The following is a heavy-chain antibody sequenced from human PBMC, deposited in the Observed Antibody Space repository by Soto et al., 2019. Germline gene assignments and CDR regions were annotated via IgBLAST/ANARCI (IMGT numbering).Heavy chain of an antibody. J-gene: IGHJ5*02. D-gene: IGHD3-22*01. CDR1: GFSLSVYGVR. V-gene: IGHV2-5*01. CDR3: AHTKDSSGFLTS. CDR2: IHWNDDK. Sequence: YDPPLGKHRKTRRLPYNFTGFSLSVYGVRVIWFRQPPGETLEWLALIHWNDDKRYSPYLKSRLTITKDTSKNQVVLTLTNLDPLDTGTYFCAHTKDSSGFLTSWGQGILVTVSS.